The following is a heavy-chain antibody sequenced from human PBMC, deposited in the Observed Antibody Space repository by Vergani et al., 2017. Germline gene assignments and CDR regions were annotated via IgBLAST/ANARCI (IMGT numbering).Heavy chain of an antibody. CDR2: IYTSGST. J-gene: IGHJ4*02. Sequence: QVQLQESGPGLVKPSQTLSLTCTVSGGSISSGSYYWSWIRQPAGKGLEWIGRIYTSGSTHYNPSLKSRVTISVDTSQNQFSLKLSSVTAADTAVYYCARRETGTAMAFDYWGQGTLVTVSS. CDR3: ARRETGTAMAFDY. CDR1: GGSISSGSYY. V-gene: IGHV4-61*02. D-gene: IGHD5-18*01.